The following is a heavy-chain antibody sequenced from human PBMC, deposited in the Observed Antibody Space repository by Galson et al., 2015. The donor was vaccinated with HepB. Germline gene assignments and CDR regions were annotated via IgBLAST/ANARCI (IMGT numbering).Heavy chain of an antibody. CDR3: ARAFSSSWYDRNRYGMDV. J-gene: IGHJ6*02. CDR1: GFTFSDYY. Sequence: SLRLSCAASGFTFSDYYMSWIRQAPGKGLEWVSYISSSSSYTNYADSVKGRFTISRDNAKNSLYLQMNSLRAEDTAAYYCARAFSSSWYDRNRYGMDVWGRGTTVTVSS. D-gene: IGHD6-13*01. V-gene: IGHV3-11*06. CDR2: ISSSSSYT.